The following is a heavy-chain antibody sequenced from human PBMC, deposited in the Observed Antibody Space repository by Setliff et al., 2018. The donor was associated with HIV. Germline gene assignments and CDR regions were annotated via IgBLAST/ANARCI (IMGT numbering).Heavy chain of an antibody. J-gene: IGHJ1*01. D-gene: IGHD3-22*01. Sequence: PGGSLRLSCAASGFTLSDYYMDWVRQAPGKGLEWISYISSDSRTTYYADSVKGRFTISRDDAKTSLYLQMNSLRAEDTAVYYCVRDLVYYYDNSGSFYVAEYFQHWGQGTLVTVSS. CDR3: VRDLVYYYDNSGSFYVAEYFQH. CDR1: GFTLSDYY. V-gene: IGHV3-11*04. CDR2: ISSDSRTT.